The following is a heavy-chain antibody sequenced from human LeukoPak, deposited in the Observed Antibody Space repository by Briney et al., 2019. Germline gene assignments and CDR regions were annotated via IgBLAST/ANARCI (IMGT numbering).Heavy chain of an antibody. J-gene: IGHJ3*01. CDR1: GFTFISYG. V-gene: IGHV3-30*02. CDR3: VRVLKVMGSGWYGDAFDL. D-gene: IGHD6-13*01. CDR2: IRYDGINT. Sequence: GGSLRLSCAASGFTFISYGMRWVRQAPGKGLEWVSFIRYDGINTYYADSVKGRFTISRDIFENTVVLQMNNLRVEDTALYYCVRVLKVMGSGWYGDAFDLWGRGTMVTVSS.